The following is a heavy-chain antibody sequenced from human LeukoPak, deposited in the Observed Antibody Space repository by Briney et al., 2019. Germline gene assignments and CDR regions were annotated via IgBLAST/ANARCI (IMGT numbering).Heavy chain of an antibody. CDR3: AKDRIDTWSLDY. CDR1: GFIFTTYG. J-gene: IGHJ4*02. D-gene: IGHD2-21*01. Sequence: GGSLRLSCVASGFIFTTYGMHWVRQAPGKGLEWVAYIRFDGTDKYYADSVRGRFTISRDNSRNTVYVQMNSLRAEDTAVYYYAKDRIDTWSLDYWGQGTLVTVSS. CDR2: IRFDGTDK. V-gene: IGHV3-30*02.